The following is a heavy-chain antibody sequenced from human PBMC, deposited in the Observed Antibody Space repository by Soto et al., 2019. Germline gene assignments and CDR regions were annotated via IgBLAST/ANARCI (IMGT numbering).Heavy chain of an antibody. CDR3: ARLIAGNYFDY. D-gene: IGHD1-26*01. V-gene: IGHV4-31*03. J-gene: IGHJ4*02. CDR1: GGSISSGGYY. Sequence: SETLSLTCTVSGGSISSGGYYWSWIRQHPGKGLEWIGYIYYSGSTNYNPSLKSRVTISVDTSKNQFSLKLDSVTAADTAVYYCARLIAGNYFDYWGQGTLVTVSS. CDR2: IYYSGST.